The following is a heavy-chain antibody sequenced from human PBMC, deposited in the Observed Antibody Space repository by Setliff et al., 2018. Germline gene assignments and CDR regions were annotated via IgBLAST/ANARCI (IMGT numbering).Heavy chain of an antibody. CDR1: GYSISSGYY. D-gene: IGHD3-22*01. CDR2: FFHTGNT. V-gene: IGHV4-38-2*02. J-gene: IGHJ4*02. Sequence: KASETLSLTCTVSGYSISSGYYWGWIRQPTGKGLEWLGSFFHTGNTYYNPSLEGRVTISVDTSNNQFSLKLSSVTAADTAVYYCARINFYVSSGYYYAPDYWGPGTLVTVS. CDR3: ARINFYVSSGYYYAPDY.